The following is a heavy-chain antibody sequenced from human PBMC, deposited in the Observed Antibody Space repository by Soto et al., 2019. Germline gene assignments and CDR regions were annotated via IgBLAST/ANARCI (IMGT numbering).Heavy chain of an antibody. CDR2: IQQDGSEK. V-gene: IGHV3-7*03. D-gene: IGHD2-2*02. J-gene: IGHJ4*02. CDR1: GFTFTSYS. Sequence: EVQLVESGGGLVQPGGPLRLSCAVSGFTFTSYSMSWVRQAPGEGLEGVANIQQDGSEKYYVDSVKGRFTISRDNAKNSLYLQMNSLRAEDTAVYYCARDLPGYCTTTDCYSYFDYWGQGTLVTVSS. CDR3: ARDLPGYCTTTDCYSYFDY.